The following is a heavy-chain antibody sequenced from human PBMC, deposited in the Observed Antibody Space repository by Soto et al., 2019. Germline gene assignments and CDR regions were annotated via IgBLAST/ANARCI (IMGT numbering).Heavy chain of an antibody. CDR2: INQDGAET. Sequence: EVQVEESGGDLVQPGGSLRLSCAASGFTFSRYWMTWVRQAPGKGLKWLANINQDGAETYYVDSVKGRFSISRANAKKSVSPQITSLRPEDTAVYFCTRVGDGYTSSSVECWGQGTLVTLSS. CDR3: TRVGDGYTSSSVEC. CDR1: GFTFSRYW. J-gene: IGHJ4*02. V-gene: IGHV3-7*05. D-gene: IGHD3-16*01.